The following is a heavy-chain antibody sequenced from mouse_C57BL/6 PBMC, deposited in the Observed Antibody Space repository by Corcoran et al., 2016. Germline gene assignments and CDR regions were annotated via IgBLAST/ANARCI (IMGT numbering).Heavy chain of an antibody. Sequence: QVQLKQSGAELVRPGASVKLSCKASGSTFTDYYINWVKQRPGQGLEWIARIYPGSGNTYYNEKFKGKATLTAEKSSSTAYMQLSSLTSEDSAVYFCARFDAYWGQGTLVTVSA. J-gene: IGHJ3*01. V-gene: IGHV1-76*01. CDR1: GSTFTDYY. CDR2: IYPGSGNT. CDR3: ARFDAY.